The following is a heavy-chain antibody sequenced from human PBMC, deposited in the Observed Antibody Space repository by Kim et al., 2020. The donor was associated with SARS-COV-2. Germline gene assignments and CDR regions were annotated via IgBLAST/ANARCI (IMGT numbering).Heavy chain of an antibody. D-gene: IGHD3-10*01. Sequence: SRVTISVDTSKNQFSLKLSSVTAADTAVYYCARGGIRNVLLWFGENWFDPWGQGTLVTVSS. CDR3: ARGGIRNVLLWFGENWFDP. V-gene: IGHV4-59*09. J-gene: IGHJ5*02.